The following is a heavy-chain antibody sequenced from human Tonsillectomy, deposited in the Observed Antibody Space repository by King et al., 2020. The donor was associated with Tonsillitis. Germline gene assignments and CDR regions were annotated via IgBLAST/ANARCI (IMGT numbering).Heavy chain of an antibody. CDR1: GFTFSSYA. Sequence: EVQLVESGGGLVQPGGSLRLSCAASGFTFSSYAMSWVRQAPGKGLEWVSAISGSGVGTYNADSVKGRFSISRDNSKNRLYLQMNSLRADDTAVYYCAREKEGSGGFDIWGQGTMVTVSS. J-gene: IGHJ3*02. CDR3: AREKEGSGGFDI. D-gene: IGHD6-25*01. CDR2: ISGSGVGT. V-gene: IGHV3-23*04.